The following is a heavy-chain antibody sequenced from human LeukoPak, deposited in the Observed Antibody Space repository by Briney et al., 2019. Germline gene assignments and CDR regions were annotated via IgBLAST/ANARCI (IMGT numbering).Heavy chain of an antibody. CDR1: GFTFSSYA. J-gene: IGHJ4*02. V-gene: IGHV3-23*01. CDR2: ISGSGGST. CDR3: AKDLAVVATIVDY. Sequence: QPGGSLRLSCAVSGFTFSSYAMSWVRQAPEKGLEWVSGISGSGGSTYYADSVKGRFTISRDNSKNTLYLQMNSLRAEDTAVYYCAKDLAVVATIVDYWGQGTLVTVSS. D-gene: IGHD5-12*01.